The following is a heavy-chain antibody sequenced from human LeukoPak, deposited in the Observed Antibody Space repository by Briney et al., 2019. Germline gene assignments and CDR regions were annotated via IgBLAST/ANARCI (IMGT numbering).Heavy chain of an antibody. J-gene: IGHJ4*02. V-gene: IGHV3-30*02. CDR1: GFTFSSYG. D-gene: IGHD3-10*01. CDR2: TRFDGSHK. Sequence: GGSLRLSCAASGFTFSSYGMHWVRQAPGKGLEWVAFTRFDGSHKYYADSVKGRFTVSRDNSKNTLYLQMDSLRVEDTAVYYCARVYYYGSAFDYWGQGTLVTVSS. CDR3: ARVYYYGSAFDY.